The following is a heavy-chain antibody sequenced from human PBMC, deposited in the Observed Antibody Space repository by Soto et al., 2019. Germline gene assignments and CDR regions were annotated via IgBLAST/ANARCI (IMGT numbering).Heavy chain of an antibody. CDR3: TCCGHDYKIDN. D-gene: IGHD2-21*01. CDR2: MYHNGGS. V-gene: IGHV4-4*02. J-gene: IGHJ4*02. CDR1: GASISSRTW. Sequence: QVQLQESGPGLVKPSETLSLTCAVSGASISSRTWWTWVRQSPGKGLEWIGEMYHNGGSNYNPSLKIRVAISTDRSKHQFSLTLTSVTAADTPMYYCTCCGHDYKIDNWGQGSLVTVSS.